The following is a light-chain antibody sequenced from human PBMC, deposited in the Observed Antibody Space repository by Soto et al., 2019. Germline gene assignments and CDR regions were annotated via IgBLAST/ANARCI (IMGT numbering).Light chain of an antibody. CDR3: QAWDSFIGV. CDR2: QDN. J-gene: IGLJ2*01. CDR1: KLGDKY. Sequence: SYELTQPPSVSVSPGQTASITCSGDKLGDKYACWYQQKPGQSPVLVIYQDNKRPSGIPERFSGSNSGNTATLTISGTQAMDEADYYCQAWDSFIGVFGEGTKLTVL. V-gene: IGLV3-1*01.